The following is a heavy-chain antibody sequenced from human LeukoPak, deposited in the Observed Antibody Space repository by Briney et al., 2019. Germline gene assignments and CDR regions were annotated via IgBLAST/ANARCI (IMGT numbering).Heavy chain of an antibody. V-gene: IGHV3-48*03. J-gene: IGHJ4*02. D-gene: IGHD4-17*01. CDR2: ISTTGSTM. Sequence: GGSLRLSCAASGFTFSSYEMNWVRQAPGKGLEWVSYISTTGSTMYYADSVKGRFTISRDNSKNTLYLQMNSLRAEDTAVFYCARGGPFMTTVLRIDYWGQGTLVTVSS. CDR3: ARGGPFMTTVLRIDY. CDR1: GFTFSSYE.